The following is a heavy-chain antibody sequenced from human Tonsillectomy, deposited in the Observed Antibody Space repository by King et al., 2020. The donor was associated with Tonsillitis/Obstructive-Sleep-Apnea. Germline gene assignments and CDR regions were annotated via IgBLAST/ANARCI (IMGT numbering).Heavy chain of an antibody. D-gene: IGHD3-10*01. CDR2: IFSNDEK. CDR1: GFSLSNARMG. J-gene: IGHJ4*02. V-gene: IGHV2-26*01. Sequence: VTLKESGPVLVKPTETLTLTCTVSGFSLSNARMGVSWIRQPPGKALEWLAHIFSNDEKSHSTSLKSRLTISKDTSKSQVVLTMTNMDPVDTATYYCARIQPEGVAIDYWGQGTLVTVSS. CDR3: ARIQPEGVAIDY.